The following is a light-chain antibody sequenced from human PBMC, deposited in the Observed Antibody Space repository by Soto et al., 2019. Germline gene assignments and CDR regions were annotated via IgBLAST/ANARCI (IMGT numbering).Light chain of an antibody. CDR3: QQYGSIPFT. CDR1: QSVSSSY. V-gene: IGKV3-20*01. CDR2: DAS. Sequence: VLTQSPGILSLSLGERATLSCRASQSVSSSYLAWYQQKPGQAPRLLIYDASSRATGIPDRFSGSGSGTDFTLTISRLEPEDFAVYYCQQYGSIPFTFGQGTRLDIK. J-gene: IGKJ5*01.